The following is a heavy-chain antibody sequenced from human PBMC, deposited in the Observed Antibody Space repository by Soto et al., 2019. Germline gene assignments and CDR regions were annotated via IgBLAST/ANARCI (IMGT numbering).Heavy chain of an antibody. CDR3: ARRVVTPGYFDY. J-gene: IGHJ4*02. D-gene: IGHD2-21*02. CDR1: GGSISSSSYY. Sequence: SETLSLTCTVSGGSISSSSYYWGWIRQPPGKGLEWIGSIYYSGSTYYNPSLKSRVTISVDTSKNQFSLKLSSVTAPDTAVYYCARRVVTPGYFDYWGQGTLVTVSS. CDR2: IYYSGST. V-gene: IGHV4-39*01.